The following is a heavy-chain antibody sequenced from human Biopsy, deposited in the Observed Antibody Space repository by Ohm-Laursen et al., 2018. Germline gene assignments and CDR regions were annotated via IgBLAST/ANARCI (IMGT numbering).Heavy chain of an antibody. Sequence: SETLSLTCTVSGYIIDSNYYWNWIRQTPGKGLEWIGFIYNTERTNYNPSLKSRVTISLDTSKNQFSLELSSVIPSDTAVYYCAIDRVPRRGVMPVYYYGMDVWGQGSTVTVSS. D-gene: IGHD2-21*01. CDR2: IYNTERT. J-gene: IGHJ6*02. CDR1: GYIIDSNYY. CDR3: AIDRVPRRGVMPVYYYGMDV. V-gene: IGHV4-59*01.